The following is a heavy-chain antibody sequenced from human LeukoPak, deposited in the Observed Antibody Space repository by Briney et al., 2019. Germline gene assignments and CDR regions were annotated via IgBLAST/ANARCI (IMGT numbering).Heavy chain of an antibody. CDR3: ARDGGKLYYDSSGYSD. D-gene: IGHD3-22*01. Sequence: PGRSLRLSCAASGFTFDDYAMHWVRQAPGKGLEWVSGRNGGSTGYADSVKGRFTISRDNAKNSLYLQMNSLRAEDTALYYCARDGGKLYYDSSGYSDWGQGTLVTVSS. CDR1: GFTFDDYA. CDR2: RNGGST. J-gene: IGHJ4*02. V-gene: IGHV3-20*04.